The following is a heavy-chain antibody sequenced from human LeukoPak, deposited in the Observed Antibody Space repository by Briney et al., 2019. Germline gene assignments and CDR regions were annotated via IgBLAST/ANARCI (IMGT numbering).Heavy chain of an antibody. D-gene: IGHD6-13*01. CDR1: GYSFTTYW. CDR2: IYPGDSDV. Sequence: GESLKISCKGSGYSFTTYWIGWVRQVPGKGLEWMGIIYPGDSDVRYSPSFQGQVTISADKSISTAYLQWSSLKASDTAMYYCARYSSRLAPHGNDYWGQGTLVTVSS. CDR3: ARYSSRLAPHGNDY. J-gene: IGHJ4*02. V-gene: IGHV5-51*01.